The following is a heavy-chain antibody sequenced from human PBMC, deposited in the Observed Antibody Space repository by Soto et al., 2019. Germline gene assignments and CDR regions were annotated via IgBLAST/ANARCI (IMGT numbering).Heavy chain of an antibody. J-gene: IGHJ4*02. D-gene: IGHD3-16*02. CDR1: GFTFSSYS. V-gene: IGHV3-21*01. Sequence: EVQLVESGGGLVKPGGSLRLSCAASGFTFSSYSMNWVRQAPGKGLEWVSSISSSSSYIYYADSVKGRFTISRDNAKNSLYLQMNSLRAEDTAVYYCARGGFTFGGVIADYWGQGTLVTVSS. CDR2: ISSSSSYI. CDR3: ARGGFTFGGVIADY.